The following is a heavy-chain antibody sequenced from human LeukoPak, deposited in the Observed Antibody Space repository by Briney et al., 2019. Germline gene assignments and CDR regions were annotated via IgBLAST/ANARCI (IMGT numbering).Heavy chain of an antibody. CDR3: ARSRGGGITIFKTPRPAFDP. CDR1: GFTFSNYA. J-gene: IGHJ5*02. D-gene: IGHD3-3*01. Sequence: GGSLRISCAASGFTFSNYALTWVRQAPGKGLEWVSTISDTGISTFYADSVKGRFTISRDNAKNSLYLQMNSLRAEDTAVYYCARSRGGGITIFKTPRPAFDPWGQGTLVTVSS. V-gene: IGHV3-23*01. CDR2: ISDTGIST.